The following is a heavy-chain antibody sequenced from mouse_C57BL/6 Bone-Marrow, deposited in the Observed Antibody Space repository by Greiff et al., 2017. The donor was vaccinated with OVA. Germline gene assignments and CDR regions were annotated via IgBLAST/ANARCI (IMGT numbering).Heavy chain of an antibody. J-gene: IGHJ1*03. V-gene: IGHV1-15*01. Sequence: QVQLQQSGAELVRPGASVTLSCKASGYTFTDYEMHWVKQTPAHGLEWIGAIDPDTGGTAYNQKFKGKAILTADKSSSTAYMELRSLTSEDSAVYYCTRDYGRDWYFDVWGTGTTVTVSS. CDR3: TRDYGRDWYFDV. D-gene: IGHD1-1*01. CDR2: IDPDTGGT. CDR1: GYTFTDYE.